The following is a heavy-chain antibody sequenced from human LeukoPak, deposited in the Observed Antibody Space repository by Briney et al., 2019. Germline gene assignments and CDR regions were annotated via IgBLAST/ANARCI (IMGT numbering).Heavy chain of an antibody. CDR1: GYSISSGSW. J-gene: IGHJ4*02. D-gene: IGHD3-10*02. CDR2: IYYSGDI. V-gene: IGHV4-28*05. Sequence: SDTLSLTCGVSGYSISSGSWWGWIRQPPGKGLEWIGYIYYSGDIYYNPSLKSRATMSVDTSKNQFSLKLSSVTAVDTAVYYCASVNVRGAPTRVDYWGQGTLVTVSS. CDR3: ASVNVRGAPTRVDY.